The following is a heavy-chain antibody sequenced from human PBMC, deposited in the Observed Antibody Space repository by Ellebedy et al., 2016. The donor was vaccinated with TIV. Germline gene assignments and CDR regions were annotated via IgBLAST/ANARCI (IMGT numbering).Heavy chain of an antibody. V-gene: IGHV4-59*04. Sequence: MPSETLSLTCTVSGGSISSYYWSWIRQPPGKGLEWIGEIYHSGSTYYNPSLKSRVTMSVDTSKNQFSLQLSSVTATDTAVYYCASRRYFEYWGQGTLVTVSS. CDR2: IYHSGST. D-gene: IGHD2-2*01. CDR1: GGSISSYY. J-gene: IGHJ4*02. CDR3: ASRRYFEY.